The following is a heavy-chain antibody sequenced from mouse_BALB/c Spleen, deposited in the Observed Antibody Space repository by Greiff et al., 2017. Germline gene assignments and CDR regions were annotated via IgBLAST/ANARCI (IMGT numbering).Heavy chain of an antibody. CDR1: GFTFSDYG. Sequence: EVKVIESGGGLVQPGGSRKLSCAASGFTFSDYGMAWVRQAPGKGPEWVAFISNLAYSIYYADTVTGRFTISRENAKNTLYLEMSSLRSEDTAMYYCARNYYGSSYTFAYWGEGTLVTVSA. CDR3: ARNYYGSSYTFAY. D-gene: IGHD1-1*01. CDR2: ISNLAYSI. J-gene: IGHJ3*01. V-gene: IGHV5-15*02.